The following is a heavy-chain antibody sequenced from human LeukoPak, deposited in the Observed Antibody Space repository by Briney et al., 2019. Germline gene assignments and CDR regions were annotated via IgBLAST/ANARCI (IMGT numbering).Heavy chain of an antibody. D-gene: IGHD5-24*01. CDR3: ARDDSGYNSDY. J-gene: IGHJ4*02. Sequence: HTGGSLRLSCAASGFTFSSYSMNWVRQAPGKGLEWVSYISISSSTTHYADSVKGRFTISRDNAKNSLYLQMNSLRAEDTAVYYCARDDSGYNSDYWGQGTLVTVSS. CDR1: GFTFSSYS. CDR2: ISISSSTT. V-gene: IGHV3-48*01.